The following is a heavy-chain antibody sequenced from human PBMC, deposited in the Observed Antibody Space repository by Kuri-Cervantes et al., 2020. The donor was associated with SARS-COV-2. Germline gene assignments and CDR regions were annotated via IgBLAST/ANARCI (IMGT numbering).Heavy chain of an antibody. CDR1: CGSISSYY. CDR2: IYYSGST. J-gene: IGHJ3*02. Sequence: SETLSLTCTVSCGSISSYYWSWIRQPPGKGLEWIGYIYYSGSTNYNPSLKSRVTISVDTSKNQFSLKLSPVTAADTAVYYCAREVEGSDAFDIWGQGTMVTVSS. V-gene: IGHV4-59*01. CDR3: AREVEGSDAFDI.